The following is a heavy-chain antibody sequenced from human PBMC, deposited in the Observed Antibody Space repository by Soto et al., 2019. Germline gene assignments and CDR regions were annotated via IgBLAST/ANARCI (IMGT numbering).Heavy chain of an antibody. V-gene: IGHV3-74*01. CDR1: GFTFSSYW. D-gene: IGHD3-3*01. CDR2: INSDGSST. J-gene: IGHJ6*02. CDR3: AGVYYDFWSGAYYYYGMDV. Sequence: GGSLRLSCAASGFTFSSYWMHWVRQAPGKGLVWVSRINSDGSSTSYADSVKGRFTISRDNGKNTLYLQMNSLRAEDTAVYYCAGVYYDFWSGAYYYYGMDVWGQGTTVTVS.